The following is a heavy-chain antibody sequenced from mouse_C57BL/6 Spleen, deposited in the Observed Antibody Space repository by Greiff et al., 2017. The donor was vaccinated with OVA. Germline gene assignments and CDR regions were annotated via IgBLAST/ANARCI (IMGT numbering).Heavy chain of an antibody. D-gene: IGHD2-4*01. Sequence: EVKLMESEGGLVQPGSSMKLSCTASGFTFSDYYMAWVRQVPEKGLEWVANINYDGSSTYYLDSLKSRFIISRDNAKNILYLQMSSLKSEDTATYYCARGENYDHYFDYWGQGTTLTVSS. CDR3: ARGENYDHYFDY. CDR1: GFTFSDYY. V-gene: IGHV5-16*01. CDR2: INYDGSST. J-gene: IGHJ2*01.